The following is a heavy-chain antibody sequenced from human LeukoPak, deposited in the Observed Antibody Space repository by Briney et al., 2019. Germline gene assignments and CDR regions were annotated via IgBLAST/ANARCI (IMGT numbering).Heavy chain of an antibody. Sequence: GGSLRLSCAASGFTFSNYSMNCVRQAPGKGMEWVSSISSSSTYIYYADSVKGRFTISRDNAKNSLYLQMNSLRAEDTAVYYCARDETTVTALAYYYYMDVWGKGTTVTVSS. CDR3: ARDETTVTALAYYYYMDV. CDR1: GFTFSNYS. V-gene: IGHV3-21*01. J-gene: IGHJ6*03. D-gene: IGHD4-17*01. CDR2: ISSSSTYI.